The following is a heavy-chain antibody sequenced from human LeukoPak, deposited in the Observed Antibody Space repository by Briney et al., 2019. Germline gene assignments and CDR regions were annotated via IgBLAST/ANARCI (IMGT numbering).Heavy chain of an antibody. Sequence: PSETLSLTCAVSGYSIGSGYYWGWFRQPPGKGPEWIGCIYHSGTTYYNPSLKSRVTISVDTSKNQFSLMISSVTAADTAVYYCARQGGSKSPYYYYYMDVWGKGTTVTVSS. V-gene: IGHV4-38-2*01. J-gene: IGHJ6*03. D-gene: IGHD2-15*01. CDR2: IYHSGTT. CDR3: ARQGGSKSPYYYYYMDV. CDR1: GYSIGSGYY.